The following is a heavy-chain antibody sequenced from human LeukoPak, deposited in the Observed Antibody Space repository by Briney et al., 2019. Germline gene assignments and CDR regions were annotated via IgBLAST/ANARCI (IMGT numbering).Heavy chain of an antibody. D-gene: IGHD6-25*01. CDR2: ITGTGGST. Sequence: GGSLRLSCAASGFTFSSYAMSWVREAPGKGLEWGSAITGTGGSTYYADSVKGRFTISRDNSKNTPYLQMNSLRAEDTAVYYCAKDGPGYYFDYWGQGTLVTVSS. V-gene: IGHV3-23*01. CDR1: GFTFSSYA. CDR3: AKDGPGYYFDY. J-gene: IGHJ4*02.